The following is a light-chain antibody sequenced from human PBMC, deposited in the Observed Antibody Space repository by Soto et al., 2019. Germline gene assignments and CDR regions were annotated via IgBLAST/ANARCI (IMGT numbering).Light chain of an antibody. CDR3: QQRSTL. CDR1: QSVSSY. Sequence: EIVLTQSPATLSLSPGEIATLSCRASQSVSSYLAWYQQKPGQPPRLLIYDASTRATGIPARFSGSGSGTDFTLTISSLEPEDFAVYYCQQRSTLFGPGTKVDIK. V-gene: IGKV3-11*01. CDR2: DAS. J-gene: IGKJ3*01.